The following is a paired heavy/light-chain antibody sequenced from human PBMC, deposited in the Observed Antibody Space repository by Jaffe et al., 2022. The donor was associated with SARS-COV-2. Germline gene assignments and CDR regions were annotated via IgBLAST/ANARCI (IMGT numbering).Light chain of an antibody. CDR1: QRVSSRN. V-gene: IGKV3-20*01. J-gene: IGKJ2*01. CDR3: QQYDTSPFT. Sequence: ENVLTQSPGTLSLSPGERATLSCRASQRVSSRNLAWYQQKPGQAPRLLIYGASSRATGIPDRFTGSGSGTDFTLTISRLEPEDFAVYYCQQYDTSPFTFGQGTKLEIK. CDR2: GAS.
Heavy chain of an antibody. CDR2: IYYTGYT. CDR3: ARGGDYYASGTSWFGP. V-gene: IGHV4-59*01. Sequence: QVQLQESGPGLVKPSETLSLSCTVSGGSITTYYWDWIRQPPGKGLEWIGYIYYTGYTNYNPSLKSRVTISVDTSKNQFSLKLNSVTATDTAVYYCARGGDYYASGTSWFGPWGQGTLVTVSS. D-gene: IGHD3-10*01. CDR1: GGSITTYY. J-gene: IGHJ5*02.